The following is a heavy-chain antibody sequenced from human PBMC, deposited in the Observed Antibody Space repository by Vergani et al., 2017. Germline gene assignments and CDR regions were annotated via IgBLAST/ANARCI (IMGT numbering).Heavy chain of an antibody. CDR3: AKTHDFSSLYSSYNWFDP. J-gene: IGHJ5*02. V-gene: IGHV5-51*03. Sequence: EVQLVQSGAEVKKPGESLKISCQGSGYSITNYWIAWVRQRPGKVLEWMGIIYAGDSDVRYSRSFQGQVTMSVDKSLSTAYLQWSSLKASDTATYYCAKTHDFSSLYSSYNWFDPWGQGTQVTVSS. D-gene: IGHD3-3*01. CDR1: GYSITNYW. CDR2: IYAGDSDV.